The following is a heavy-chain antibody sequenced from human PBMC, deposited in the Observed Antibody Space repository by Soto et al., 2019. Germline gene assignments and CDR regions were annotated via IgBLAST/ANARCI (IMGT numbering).Heavy chain of an antibody. Sequence: GGSLRLSCAASGFTFSNYGMHWVRQAPGKGLEWAAVVWYDGINKYYAESVKGQYNKSRDNSKNTIYLKLKRHRAEDMAVYYCAKDQGSSGYSLDYWGQGTLVTVSS. CDR1: GFTFSNYG. D-gene: IGHD3-22*01. CDR3: AKDQGSSGYSLDY. V-gene: IGHV3-33*06. J-gene: IGHJ4*02. CDR2: VWYDGINK.